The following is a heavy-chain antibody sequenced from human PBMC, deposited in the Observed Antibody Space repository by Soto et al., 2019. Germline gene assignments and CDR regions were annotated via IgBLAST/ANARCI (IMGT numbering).Heavy chain of an antibody. Sequence: GASVKVSCKASGGTFSSYAISWVRQAPGQGLEWMGGITPIFGTANYAQKFQGRVTITADESTSAAYMELSSLRSEDTAVYYCARGGGSRYYYYGMDVWGQGTTVTVSS. V-gene: IGHV1-69*13. CDR3: ARGGGSRYYYYGMDV. J-gene: IGHJ6*02. D-gene: IGHD2-15*01. CDR1: GGTFSSYA. CDR2: ITPIFGTA.